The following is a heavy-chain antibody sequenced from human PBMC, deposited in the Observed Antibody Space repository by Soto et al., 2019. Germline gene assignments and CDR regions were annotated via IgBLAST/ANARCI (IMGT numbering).Heavy chain of an antibody. J-gene: IGHJ5*02. Sequence: GSLRLSCAASGFTFTSYSMNWVRQAPGQGLEWVSYITSKSTTIKYADSVKGRFTVSRDNAKNSLYLQLNSLRDEDTAVYYCAREMGACSDSSCYPGPYDSWGQGTLVTVSS. V-gene: IGHV3-48*02. CDR1: GFTFTSYS. CDR2: ITSKSTTI. D-gene: IGHD2-2*01. CDR3: AREMGACSDSSCYPGPYDS.